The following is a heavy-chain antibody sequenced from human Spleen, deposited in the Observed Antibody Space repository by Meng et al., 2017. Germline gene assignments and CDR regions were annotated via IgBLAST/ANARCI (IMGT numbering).Heavy chain of an antibody. Sequence: QVQLQESGPGLVKPSQTLSLTCTVFGGSISGGDYYWSWIRQPPGKGLEWIGYIHFSGSTYYNPSLNSRITISVDMSRNQFSLRLTSVTSADMAVYYCARVFGDYGGPSGAYYFDYWGQGTLVTVSS. V-gene: IGHV4-30-4*01. CDR2: IHFSGST. CDR3: ARVFGDYGGPSGAYYFDY. J-gene: IGHJ4*02. D-gene: IGHD4-23*01. CDR1: GGSISGGDYY.